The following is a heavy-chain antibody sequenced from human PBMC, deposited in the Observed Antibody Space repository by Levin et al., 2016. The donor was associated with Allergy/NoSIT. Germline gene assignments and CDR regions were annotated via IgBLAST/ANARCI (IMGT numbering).Heavy chain of an antibody. CDR2: ISASSAAT. J-gene: IGHJ4*02. V-gene: IGHV3-23*01. D-gene: IGHD1-7*01. Sequence: GESLKISCAASGFTFHMYAMSWVRQAPGEGLEWVSSISASSAATYYADSVQGRFTISRDYSKSTLFLQMNNLRAEDTAVYYCTKSDNWDWNSDYWGQGTLVTVSS. CDR1: GFTFHMYA. CDR3: TKSDNWDWNSDY.